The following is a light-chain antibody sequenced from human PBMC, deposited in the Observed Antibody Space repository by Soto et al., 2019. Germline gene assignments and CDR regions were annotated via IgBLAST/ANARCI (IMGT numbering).Light chain of an antibody. CDR3: SSYAGSNVL. Sequence: QSALTRPPSASGSPGPSVTISCTGTPSDVGGYNSVSWYQQYPGKAPKLMIYDVSKRPSGVPDRFSGSKSGNTASLTVSGLQAEDEANYYCSSYAGSNVLFGGGTKLTVL. CDR1: PSDVGGYNS. V-gene: IGLV2-8*01. CDR2: DVS. J-gene: IGLJ2*01.